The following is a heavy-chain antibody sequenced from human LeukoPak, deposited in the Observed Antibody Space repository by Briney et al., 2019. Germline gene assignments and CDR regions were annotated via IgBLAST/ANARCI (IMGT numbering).Heavy chain of an antibody. V-gene: IGHV1-46*01. CDR1: GYTFTSYY. CDR2: INPSGGST. CDR3: ARERVDVLLWFGEPTDAFDI. Sequence: ASVKVSCKASGYTFTSYYMHWVRQAPGQGPEWMGIINPSGGSTSYAQKFQGRVTMTRDTSTSTVYMELSSLRSEDTAVYYCARERVDVLLWFGEPTDAFDIWGQGTMVTVSS. D-gene: IGHD3-10*01. J-gene: IGHJ3*02.